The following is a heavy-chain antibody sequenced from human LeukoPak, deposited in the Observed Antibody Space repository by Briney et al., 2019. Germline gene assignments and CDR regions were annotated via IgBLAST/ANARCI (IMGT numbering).Heavy chain of an antibody. V-gene: IGHV3-7*01. Sequence: PGGSLRLSCTASGFTFTTYWMSWVRQAPGKGLEWVANIKPDGGEKYYVDSVKGRFTISRDNAKNSVYLQMNSLTAGDTAVYYCARVGSNWCLDYWGQGTQVTVSS. CDR1: GFTFTTYW. D-gene: IGHD7-27*01. CDR3: ARVGSNWCLDY. CDR2: IKPDGGEK. J-gene: IGHJ4*02.